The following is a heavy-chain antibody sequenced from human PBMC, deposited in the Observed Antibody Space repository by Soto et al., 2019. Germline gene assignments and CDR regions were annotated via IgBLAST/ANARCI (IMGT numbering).Heavy chain of an antibody. CDR2: IYPRDGST. CDR3: GRVFAGKWNDDPSGGAFDV. Sequence: ASVKVSCKASGYTFTSYCMHLVLQAPGQGLEGMGRIYPRDGSTSYAEKFQGRVTRTGDKSTSTAYMELSSLRSEDRAVYYCGRVFAGKWNDDPSGGAFDVWGQGTKVTVSS. D-gene: IGHD1-1*01. V-gene: IGHV1-46*03. J-gene: IGHJ3*01. CDR1: GYTFTSYC.